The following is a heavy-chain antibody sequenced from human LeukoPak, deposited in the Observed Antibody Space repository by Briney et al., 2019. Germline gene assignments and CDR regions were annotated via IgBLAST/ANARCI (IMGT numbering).Heavy chain of an antibody. D-gene: IGHD7-27*01. CDR1: GGSISSGGYY. CDR3: ARDAGEGGYYYGMDV. V-gene: IGHV4-31*03. J-gene: IGHJ6*02. CDR2: IYYSGST. Sequence: SETLSLTCTVSGGSISSGGYYWSWIRQHPGKGLEWIGYIYYSGSTYYNPSLQSRVTMSVDTSKNQFSLKLSSVTAADTAVYYCARDAGEGGYYYGMDVWGQGTTVTVSS.